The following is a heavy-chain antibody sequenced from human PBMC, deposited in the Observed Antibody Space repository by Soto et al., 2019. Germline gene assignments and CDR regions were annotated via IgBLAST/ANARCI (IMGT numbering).Heavy chain of an antibody. CDR1: GGSISSYY. V-gene: IGHV4-59*01. Sequence: SETLSLTCTVSGGSISSYYWSWIRQPPGKGLEWIGYIYYSGSTNYNPSLKSRVTISVDTSKNQFSLKLSSVTAADTAVYYCARSGYSAYYYYGMDVWGQGTTVTVSS. J-gene: IGHJ6*02. CDR3: ARSGYSAYYYYGMDV. D-gene: IGHD3-3*01. CDR2: IYYSGST.